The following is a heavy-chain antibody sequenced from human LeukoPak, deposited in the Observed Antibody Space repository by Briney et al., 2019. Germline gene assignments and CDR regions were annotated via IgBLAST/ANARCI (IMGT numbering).Heavy chain of an antibody. CDR3: ARVRGSAPPGYFDY. CDR1: GGSISSGDYY. J-gene: IGHJ4*02. V-gene: IGHV4-30-4*01. CDR2: IYYSGST. Sequence: SQTLSLTCTVSGGSISSGDYYWSWIRQPPGKGLEWIGYIYYSGSTYYNPSLKSRVTISVDTSKNQFSLKLSSVTAADTAVYYCARVRGSAPPGYFDYRGQGTLVTVSS. D-gene: IGHD3-10*01.